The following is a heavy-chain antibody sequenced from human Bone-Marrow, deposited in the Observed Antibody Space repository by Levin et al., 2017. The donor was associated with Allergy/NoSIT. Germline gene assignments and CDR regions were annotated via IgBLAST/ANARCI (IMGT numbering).Heavy chain of an antibody. Sequence: PSETLSLTCTVSGGSISSYYWSWIRQPAGKGLEWIGRIYTSGSTNYNPSLKSRVTMSVDTSKNQFSLKLSSVTAADTAVYYCARGPKGYCSGGSCYPGYFDYWGQGTLVTVSS. CDR2: IYTSGST. CDR1: GGSISSYY. CDR3: ARGPKGYCSGGSCYPGYFDY. V-gene: IGHV4-4*07. J-gene: IGHJ4*02. D-gene: IGHD2-15*01.